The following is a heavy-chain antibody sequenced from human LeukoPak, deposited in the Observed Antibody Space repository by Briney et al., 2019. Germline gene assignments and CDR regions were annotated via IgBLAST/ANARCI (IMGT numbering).Heavy chain of an antibody. J-gene: IGHJ4*02. CDR3: ARDPPHLCSSTSCFGDY. Sequence: AASVKVSCKASGGTFSSYAISWVRQAPGQGLEWMGWISAYNGNTNYAQKIQGRVTMTTDTSTNTAYMELRSLRSDDTAVYYCARDPPHLCSSTSCFGDYWGQGTLVTVSS. D-gene: IGHD2-2*01. V-gene: IGHV1-18*01. CDR2: ISAYNGNT. CDR1: GGTFSSYA.